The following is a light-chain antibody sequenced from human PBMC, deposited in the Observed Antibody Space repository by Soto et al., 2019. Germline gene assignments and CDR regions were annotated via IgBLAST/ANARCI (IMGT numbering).Light chain of an antibody. Sequence: EIVLTQSPATLSLSPGERATLSCRASQSVSRYLAWYQQKPGQAPRLLIHDASNRATGIPARFSGSGPGTDFTLTISSLEPEDFAVYYCQQRSNWPRTFGGGTKVEIK. CDR3: QQRSNWPRT. CDR1: QSVSRY. V-gene: IGKV3-11*01. J-gene: IGKJ4*01. CDR2: DAS.